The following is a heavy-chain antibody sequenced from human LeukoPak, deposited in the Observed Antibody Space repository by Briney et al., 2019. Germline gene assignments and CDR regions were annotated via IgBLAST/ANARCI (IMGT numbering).Heavy chain of an antibody. CDR3: ARDQYCSSTSCYYYYYYMDV. J-gene: IGHJ6*03. V-gene: IGHV3-7*01. D-gene: IGHD2-2*01. Sequence: GGSLRLSCAASGFTFSSYWMSWVRQAPGKGLEWVANIKQDGSEKYYVDSVKGRFTISRDNAKNSLYLQMNSLRAEDTAVYYCARDQYCSSTSCYYYYYYMDVWGKGTTVTVS. CDR1: GFTFSSYW. CDR2: IKQDGSEK.